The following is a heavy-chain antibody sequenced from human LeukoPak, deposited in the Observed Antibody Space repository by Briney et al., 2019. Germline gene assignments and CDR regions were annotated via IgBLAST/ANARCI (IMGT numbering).Heavy chain of an antibody. CDR1: GFTFSNYA. CDR3: AKDAWIVVVFYYFDY. CDR2: ISGSGGST. V-gene: IGHV3-23*01. D-gene: IGHD3-22*01. Sequence: GGSLRLSCAASGFTFSNYAMSWVRQAPGKGLEWVSAISGSGGSTYYADSVKGRFTISRDNSKNTLYLQMNSLRAEDTAVYYCAKDAWIVVVFYYFDYWGQGTLVTVSS. J-gene: IGHJ4*02.